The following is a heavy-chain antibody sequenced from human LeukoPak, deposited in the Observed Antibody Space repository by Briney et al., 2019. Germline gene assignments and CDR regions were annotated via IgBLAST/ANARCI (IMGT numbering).Heavy chain of an antibody. CDR1: GFTVSSNY. Sequence: PGGSLRLSCAASGFTVSSNYMSWVRQAPGKGLEWVSVIYSGGSTYYPDPVKGRFTVSRDNSKNTLYLQMNSLRAEDTAVYYCARRFLRINWGQGTLVTVSS. CDR2: IYSGGST. CDR3: ARRFLRIN. V-gene: IGHV3-66*02. J-gene: IGHJ4*02. D-gene: IGHD3-16*01.